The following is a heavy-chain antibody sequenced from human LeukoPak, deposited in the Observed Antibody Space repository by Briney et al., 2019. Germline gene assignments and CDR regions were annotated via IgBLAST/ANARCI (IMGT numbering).Heavy chain of an antibody. Sequence: GASVKVSCKTSGYNFIAYGIAWVRQAPGQGLEWMGRINPNSGGTNYAQKFQGRVTMTRDTSISTAYMELSRLRSDDTAVYYCARGDYGDYEEDYWGQGTLVTVSS. CDR2: INPNSGGT. J-gene: IGHJ4*02. CDR1: GYNFIAYG. D-gene: IGHD4-17*01. CDR3: ARGDYGDYEEDY. V-gene: IGHV1-2*02.